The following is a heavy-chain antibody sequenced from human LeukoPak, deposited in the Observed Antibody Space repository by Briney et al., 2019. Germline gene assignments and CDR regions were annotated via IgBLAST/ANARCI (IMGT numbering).Heavy chain of an antibody. Sequence: SETLSLTCTVSGGSISSYYWSWIRQPPGKGLEWIGYIYYSGSTNYKSSLKSRVTISVDTSKNQFSLKLSSVTAADTAVYYCARTTEGGYTYGYFYYYYMDVWGKGTTVTISS. V-gene: IGHV4-59*01. CDR1: GGSISSYY. CDR2: IYYSGST. J-gene: IGHJ6*03. D-gene: IGHD5-18*01. CDR3: ARTTEGGYTYGYFYYYYMDV.